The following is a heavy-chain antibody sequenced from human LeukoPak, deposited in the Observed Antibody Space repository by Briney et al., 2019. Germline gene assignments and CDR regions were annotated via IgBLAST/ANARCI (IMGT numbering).Heavy chain of an antibody. CDR3: ARSSRWGYDAFDI. CDR1: GGSISSSNW. V-gene: IGHV4-4*02. Sequence: SETLSLTCAVSGGSISSSNWWSWVRQPPGKGLEWIGEIHHSGSTNYNPSLKSRVTISVDKSKNQFSLKLSSVTAADTAVYYCARSSRWGYDAFDIWGQGTMVTVSS. D-gene: IGHD4-23*01. J-gene: IGHJ3*02. CDR2: IHHSGST.